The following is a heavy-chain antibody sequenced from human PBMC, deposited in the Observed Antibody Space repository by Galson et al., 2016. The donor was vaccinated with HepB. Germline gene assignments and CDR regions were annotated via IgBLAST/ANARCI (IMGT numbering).Heavy chain of an antibody. CDR3: AREVSTVFDYFDY. CDR2: ISYDGSNK. V-gene: IGHV3-30-3*01. J-gene: IGHJ4*02. D-gene: IGHD5/OR15-5a*01. CDR1: GFTFSSYA. Sequence: SLRLSCAASGFTFSSYAMDWVRQAPGKGLEWVAVISYDGSNKYYADSVKGRCTISRDTSKNTLYLQMNSLRAEDTAVYYCAREVSTVFDYFDYWGQGTLVTVSS.